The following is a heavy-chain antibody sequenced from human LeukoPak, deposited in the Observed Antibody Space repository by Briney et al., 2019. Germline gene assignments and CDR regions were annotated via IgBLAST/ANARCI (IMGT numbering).Heavy chain of an antibody. CDR3: AKEYDSSGYYYVETDY. D-gene: IGHD3-22*01. CDR1: GFTFSSYA. V-gene: IGHV3-23*01. Sequence: PGGSLRLSCAASGFTFSSYAMSWVRQAPGKGLEWVSAISGSGGSTYYADSVKGRFTISRDNSKNTLYLQMNSLRAEDTAVYYCAKEYDSSGYYYVETDYWGQGTLVTVSS. J-gene: IGHJ4*02. CDR2: ISGSGGST.